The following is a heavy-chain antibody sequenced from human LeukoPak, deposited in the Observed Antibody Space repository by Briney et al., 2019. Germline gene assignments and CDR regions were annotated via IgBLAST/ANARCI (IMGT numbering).Heavy chain of an antibody. V-gene: IGHV4-31*01. CDR3: ARYGDRTFDF. Sequence: SETLSLTCTVSGVSISSGGYYWSWIRQHPGKGLVWIGYIFYSGSTYYNPALKSLLNISVDTSKNQFSLKVSSVTAADTDVYYCARYGDRTFDFWGQGTLVTVSS. CDR1: GVSISSGGYY. CDR2: IFYSGST. J-gene: IGHJ4*02. D-gene: IGHD4-17*01.